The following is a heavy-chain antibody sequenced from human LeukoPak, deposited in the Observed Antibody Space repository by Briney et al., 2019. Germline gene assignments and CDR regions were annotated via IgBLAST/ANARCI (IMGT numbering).Heavy chain of an antibody. CDR2: INHSGST. D-gene: IGHD3-3*01. J-gene: IGHJ4*02. CDR3: AKDRAGYYDFSSGPGD. V-gene: IGHV4-34*01. Sequence: SETLSLTCAVYGGSFSGYYWSWIRQPPGKGLEWIGEINHSGSTNYNPSLKSRVTISVDTSKNQFSLKLSSVTAADTAVYYCAKDRAGYYDFSSGPGDWGQGTLVTVSS. CDR1: GGSFSGYY.